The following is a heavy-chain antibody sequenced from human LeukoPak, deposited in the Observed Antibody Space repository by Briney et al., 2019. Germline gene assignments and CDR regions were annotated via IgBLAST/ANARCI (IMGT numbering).Heavy chain of an antibody. CDR1: GFTVSSNY. D-gene: IGHD6-19*01. CDR3: GRNLYSGGWKNYLDS. CDR2: IYSDGGT. V-gene: IGHV3-53*01. J-gene: IGHJ4*02. Sequence: GGSLRLSCAASGFTVSSNYMTWVRQAPGKGLEWVSVIYSDGGTYYADSVKGRFTISRDSSKNTLYLQMNNVRAEDTAVYYCGRNLYSGGWKNYLDSWGQGTLVTVSS.